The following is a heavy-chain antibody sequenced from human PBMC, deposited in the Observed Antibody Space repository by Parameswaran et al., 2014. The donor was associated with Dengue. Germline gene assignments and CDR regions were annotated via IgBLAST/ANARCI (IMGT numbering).Heavy chain of an antibody. CDR3: AKDFDFLYDSSVDAFDI. CDR2: ISGSGGST. J-gene: IGHJ3*02. V-gene: IGHV3-23*01. D-gene: IGHD3-22*01. Sequence: VRQAPGKGLEWVSAISGSGGSTYYADSVRGRFTISRDNSKNTLYLQMNSLRAEDTAVYYCAKDFDFLYDSSVDAFDIWGQGTMVTVSS.